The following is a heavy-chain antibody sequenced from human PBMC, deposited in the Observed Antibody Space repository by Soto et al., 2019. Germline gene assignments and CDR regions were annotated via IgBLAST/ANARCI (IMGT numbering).Heavy chain of an antibody. J-gene: IGHJ5*02. CDR3: AAGAITIFGVVIPLWFDP. V-gene: IGHV3-33*01. Sequence: QVQLVESGGGVVQPGRSLRLSCAASGFPFSSYGMHWVRQAPGKGLDWVAVIWYDGSNKDYADSVKGRFTISRDNSKNTLFLQMNNLRVDDTAVYYCAAGAITIFGVVIPLWFDPWGQGTLVTVSS. CDR2: IWYDGSNK. D-gene: IGHD3-3*01. CDR1: GFPFSSYG.